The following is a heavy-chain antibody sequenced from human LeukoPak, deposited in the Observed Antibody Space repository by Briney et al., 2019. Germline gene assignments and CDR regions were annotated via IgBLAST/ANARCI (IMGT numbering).Heavy chain of an antibody. CDR1: GGSISSGGYY. Sequence: SETLSLTCTVSGGSISSGGYYWSWIRQHPGKGLEWIGYIYYSGSTYYNPSLKSRVTISVDTSKNQFSLKLSPVTAADTAVYYCARGGVVVPAAPWGGNRFDPWGQGTLVTVSS. V-gene: IGHV4-31*03. J-gene: IGHJ5*02. CDR2: IYYSGST. D-gene: IGHD2-2*01. CDR3: ARGGVVVPAAPWGGNRFDP.